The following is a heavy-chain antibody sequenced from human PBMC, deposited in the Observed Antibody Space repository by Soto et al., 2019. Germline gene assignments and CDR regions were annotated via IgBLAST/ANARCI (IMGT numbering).Heavy chain of an antibody. D-gene: IGHD6-25*01. CDR3: AKDASGVALFYYGMDV. V-gene: IGHV3-23*01. Sequence: GGSLRLSCAASGFTFSSYAMSWVRQAPGKGLEWVSAISGSGGSTYYADSVKGRFTISRDNSKNTLYLQMNSLRAEDTAVYYCAKDASGVALFYYGMDVWGQGTTVTVSS. CDR2: ISGSGGST. J-gene: IGHJ6*02. CDR1: GFTFSSYA.